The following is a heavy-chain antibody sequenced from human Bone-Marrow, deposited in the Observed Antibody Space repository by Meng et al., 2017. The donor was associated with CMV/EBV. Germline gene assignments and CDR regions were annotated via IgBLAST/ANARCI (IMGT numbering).Heavy chain of an antibody. V-gene: IGHV4-39*07. CDR2: IYYSGST. CDR1: GGSISSSSYY. CDR3: ARDGRYNSEIYY. D-gene: IGHD1-1*01. J-gene: IGHJ4*02. Sequence: SETLSLTCTVSGGSISSSSYYWGWIRQPPGKGLEWIGSIYYSGSTYYNPSLKSRVTISVDTSKNQFSLKLSSVTAADTAVYYCARDGRYNSEIYYWGQGTVVTVSS.